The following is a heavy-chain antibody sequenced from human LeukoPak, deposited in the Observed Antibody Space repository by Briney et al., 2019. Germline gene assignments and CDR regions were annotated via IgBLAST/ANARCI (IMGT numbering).Heavy chain of an antibody. Sequence: PSETLSLTCAVYGGSFSGYYWSWIRQPPGKGLEWIGEINHSGSTNYNPSLKSRVTISVDTSKNQFSLKLSSVTAADTAVYYCARGSAAAIWGDLFDYWGQGTLVTVSS. CDR2: INHSGST. V-gene: IGHV4-34*01. CDR3: ARGSAAAIWGDLFDY. D-gene: IGHD6-13*01. CDR1: GGSFSGYY. J-gene: IGHJ4*02.